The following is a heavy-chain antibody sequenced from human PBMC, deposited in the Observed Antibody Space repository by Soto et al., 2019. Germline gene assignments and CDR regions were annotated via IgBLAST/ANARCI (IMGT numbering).Heavy chain of an antibody. J-gene: IGHJ5*02. V-gene: IGHV4-59*01. CDR2: MYYNGNI. CDR3: ASGGNWFDP. Sequence: KPSETLSLTCNVSGGSISHYYWTWVRQSPEKGLEWIGYMYYNGNINYNPSLKSRVTISIDTSKNQFSLTLKSVTAADTAVYYCASGGNWFDPWGQGVLVTVSS. D-gene: IGHD3-16*01. CDR1: GGSISHYY.